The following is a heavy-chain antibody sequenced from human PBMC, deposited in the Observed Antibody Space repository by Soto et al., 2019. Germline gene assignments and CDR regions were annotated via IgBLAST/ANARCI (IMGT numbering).Heavy chain of an antibody. V-gene: IGHV4-34*01. CDR3: ARHDGNGNVWPLDY. D-gene: IGHD2-8*01. Sequence: SETLSLTCAVYGGSFSGYYWSWIRQPPGKGLEWIGEINHSGSTNYNPSLKSRVTISVDTSKNQFSLRLTSVTAEDPALYSCARHDGNGNVWPLDYCGQGILVTVSS. J-gene: IGHJ4*02. CDR2: INHSGST. CDR1: GGSFSGYY.